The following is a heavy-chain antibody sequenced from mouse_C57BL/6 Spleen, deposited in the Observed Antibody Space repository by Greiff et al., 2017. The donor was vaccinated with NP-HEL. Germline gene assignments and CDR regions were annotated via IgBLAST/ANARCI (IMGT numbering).Heavy chain of an antibody. CDR1: GFTFSDYG. J-gene: IGHJ2*01. CDR2: ISSGSSTI. CDR3: ARGDYGQRFDY. D-gene: IGHD2-4*01. Sequence: EVMLVESGGGLVKPGGSLKLSCAASGFTFSDYGMHWVRQAPEKGLEWVAYISSGSSTIYYAETVKGRFTISRDNAKNTLFLQMTSLRSEDTAMYYCARGDYGQRFDYWGQGTTLTVSS. V-gene: IGHV5-17*01.